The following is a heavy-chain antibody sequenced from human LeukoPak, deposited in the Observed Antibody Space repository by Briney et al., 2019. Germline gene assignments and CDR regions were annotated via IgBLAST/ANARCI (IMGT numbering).Heavy chain of an antibody. D-gene: IGHD4-17*01. J-gene: IGHJ5*02. V-gene: IGHV4-34*01. CDR3: ASAVTTSGIRVNWFDP. CDR2: INHSGST. CDR1: GGSFSGYY. Sequence: SETLSLTCAVYGGSFSGYYWSWIRQPPGKGLEWIGEINHSGSTNYNPSLKSRVTISVDTSKNQFSLKLSSVTAADTAVYYCASAVTTSGIRVNWFDPWGQGTLVTVSS.